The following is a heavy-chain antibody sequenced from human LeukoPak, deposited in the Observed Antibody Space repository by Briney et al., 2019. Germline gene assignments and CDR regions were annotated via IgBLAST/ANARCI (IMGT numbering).Heavy chain of an antibody. CDR2: IKQDGSEK. J-gene: IGHJ4*02. CDR1: GFTFSSYW. V-gene: IGHV3-7*01. D-gene: IGHD5-18*01. Sequence: GGSLRLSYAASGFTFSSYWMTWIRQAPGKGLEWVANIKQDGSEKYYVDSVKGRFTISRDNAKNSLYLQMNSLRAEDTAVYYCARDTGGGYSCYDCWGQGTLVTVSS. CDR3: ARDTGGGYSCYDC.